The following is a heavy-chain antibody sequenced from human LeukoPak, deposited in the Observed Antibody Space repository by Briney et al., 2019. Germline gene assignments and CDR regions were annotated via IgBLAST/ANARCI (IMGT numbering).Heavy chain of an antibody. V-gene: IGHV4-39*01. CDR1: GGSISSSSYY. D-gene: IGHD2-21*01. CDR2: IYNSGST. CDR3: ARHVASYDFDY. Sequence: PSETLSLTCSVSGGSISSSSYYWGRIRQPPGKGLEWIGSIYNSGSTYYNPSLQSRVTVSVDRTKNQFSLKLNSVTAADTAVYYCARHVASYDFDYWGQGTLVTVSS. J-gene: IGHJ4*02.